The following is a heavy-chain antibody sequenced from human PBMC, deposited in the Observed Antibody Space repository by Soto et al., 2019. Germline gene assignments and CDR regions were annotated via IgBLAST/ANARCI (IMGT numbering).Heavy chain of an antibody. D-gene: IGHD3-22*01. CDR1: GFTFGDYA. J-gene: IGHJ3*02. CDR2: IRSKAYGGTT. CDR3: TRDVKGYDSSGYFIGDDAFDI. V-gene: IGHV3-49*03. Sequence: QPGGSLRLSCTASGFTFGDYAMSWFRQAPGKGLEWVGFIRSKAYGGTTEYAASVKGRFTISRDDSKSIAYLQMNSLKTEDTAVYYCTRDVKGYDSSGYFIGDDAFDIWGQGTMVTVSS.